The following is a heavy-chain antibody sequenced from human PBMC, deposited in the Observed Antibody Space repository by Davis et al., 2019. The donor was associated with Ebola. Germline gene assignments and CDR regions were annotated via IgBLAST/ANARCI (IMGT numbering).Heavy chain of an antibody. Sequence: SVKVSCKASGYTFTGYYMHWVRQAPGQGLEWMGGIIPIFGTANYAQKFQGRVTITADKSTSTAYMELSSLRSEDTAVYYCARLHVGGRYFDYWGQGTLVTVSS. J-gene: IGHJ4*02. CDR1: GYTFTGYY. CDR2: IIPIFGTA. V-gene: IGHV1-69*06. D-gene: IGHD3-16*01. CDR3: ARLHVGGRYFDY.